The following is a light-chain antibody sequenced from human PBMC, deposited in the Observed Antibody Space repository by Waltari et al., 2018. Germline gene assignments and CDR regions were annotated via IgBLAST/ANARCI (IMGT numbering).Light chain of an antibody. CDR3: SSYTTSSAPGV. CDR2: EVS. V-gene: IGLV2-14*01. Sequence: QSALTQPASVSGSPGQSITISCSGTASDVGAYDFVYWYQQHPGKAPHLIIYEVSNRPSGISNRFSASKSGNTASLTISGLQAEDEADYYCSSYTTSSAPGVFGTGTRVTVL. J-gene: IGLJ1*01. CDR1: ASDVGAYDF.